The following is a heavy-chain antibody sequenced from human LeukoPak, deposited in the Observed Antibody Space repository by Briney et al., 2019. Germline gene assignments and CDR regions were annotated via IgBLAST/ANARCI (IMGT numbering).Heavy chain of an antibody. CDR2: IYYSGST. V-gene: IGHV4-39*01. CDR1: GGSISSSSYY. Sequence: SETLSLTCTVSGGSISSSSYYWGWIRQPPGKGLEWIGSIYYSGSTYYNPSLKSRVTTSVDTSKNQFSLKLSSVTAADTAVYYCARLRLVGATGWDYWGQGTLVTVSS. CDR3: ARLRLVGATGWDY. J-gene: IGHJ4*02. D-gene: IGHD1-26*01.